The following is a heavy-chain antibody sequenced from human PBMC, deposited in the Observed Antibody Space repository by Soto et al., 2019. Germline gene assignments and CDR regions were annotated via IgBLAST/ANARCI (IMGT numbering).Heavy chain of an antibody. D-gene: IGHD6-13*01. CDR3: ARAGGRGFSSSWYPVGCFDP. V-gene: IGHV6-1*01. CDR2: TYYRSKWYN. CDR1: GDSVSSNSAT. Sequence: SQTLSLTCAISGDSVSSNSATWNWIRQSPSRGLEWLGRTYYRSKWYNDYAVSVKSRISINPDTSKNQFSLQLNSVTPEDTAVYYCARAGGRGFSSSWYPVGCFDPWGQGILVPVS. J-gene: IGHJ5*02.